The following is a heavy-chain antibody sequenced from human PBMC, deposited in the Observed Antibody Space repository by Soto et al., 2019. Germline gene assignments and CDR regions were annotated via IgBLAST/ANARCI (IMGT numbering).Heavy chain of an antibody. CDR1: GFTFSSYA. CDR2: ISGSGGST. CDR3: AKDSRLLWFGELSSRRDALDI. D-gene: IGHD3-10*01. Sequence: GGSLRLSCAASGFTFSSYAMSWVRQAPGKGLEWVSAISGSGGSTYYADSVKGRFTISRDNSKNTLYLQMNSLRAEDTAVYYCAKDSRLLWFGELSSRRDALDIWGQGTMVTVSS. J-gene: IGHJ3*02. V-gene: IGHV3-23*01.